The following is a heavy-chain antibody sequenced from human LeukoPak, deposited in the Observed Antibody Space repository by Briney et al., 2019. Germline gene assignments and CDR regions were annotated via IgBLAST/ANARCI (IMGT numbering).Heavy chain of an antibody. V-gene: IGHV4-59*08. J-gene: IGHJ4*02. CDR3: ARHPSYYDRIDY. Sequence: SETLSLTCTVSGGSISSYYWSWIRQPPGKGLEWIGCIYYSGSTNYNPSLKSRVTISIDTSKNQFSLKLSSVTAADTAVYYCARHPSYYDRIDYWGQGTLVTVSS. CDR1: GGSISSYY. D-gene: IGHD3-22*01. CDR2: IYYSGST.